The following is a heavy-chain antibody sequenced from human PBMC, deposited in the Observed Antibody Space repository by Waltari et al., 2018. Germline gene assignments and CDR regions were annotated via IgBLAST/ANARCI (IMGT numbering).Heavy chain of an antibody. D-gene: IGHD6-19*01. Sequence: QVQLQESGPGLVKPSQTLSLTCTVSGGSISSGSYYWSWIRQPAGKGLEWIGYIYTSGSTNYNPSLKSRVTISVDTSKNQFSLKLSSVTAADTAVYYCASIAVAGSIYFDYWGQGTLVTVSS. J-gene: IGHJ4*02. CDR2: IYTSGST. CDR1: GGSISSGSYY. V-gene: IGHV4-61*09. CDR3: ASIAVAGSIYFDY.